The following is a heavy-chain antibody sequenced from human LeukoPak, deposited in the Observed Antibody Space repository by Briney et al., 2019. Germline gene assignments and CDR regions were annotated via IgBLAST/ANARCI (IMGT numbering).Heavy chain of an antibody. Sequence: SETLSLTCTVSGGSISSYYWSWIRQSPGKGLEWIGHISHSGSTKYSSSLKSRAIISSDTSKNQFSLKLSSVTAADTALYYCARPRDGDYGGYFDYWGQGTLVTASS. V-gene: IGHV4-59*08. CDR3: ARPRDGDYGGYFDY. J-gene: IGHJ4*02. CDR2: ISHSGST. D-gene: IGHD4-23*01. CDR1: GGSISSYY.